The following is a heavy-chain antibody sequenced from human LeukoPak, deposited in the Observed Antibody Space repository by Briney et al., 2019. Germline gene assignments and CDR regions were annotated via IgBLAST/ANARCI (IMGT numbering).Heavy chain of an antibody. J-gene: IGHJ6*03. CDR2: ISISSSSTI. CDR1: GFTFSSFG. V-gene: IGHV3-48*04. Sequence: GGSLRLSCAASGFTFSSFGMNWVRQAPGKGLEWISYISISSSSTIYYADSVKGRFTISRDNAKNSLYLQMNSLRAEDTAVYYCARGKDRRVLRYFDWFHGGDYYYYYMDVWGKGTTVTISS. CDR3: ARGKDRRVLRYFDWFHGGDYYYYYMDV. D-gene: IGHD3-9*01.